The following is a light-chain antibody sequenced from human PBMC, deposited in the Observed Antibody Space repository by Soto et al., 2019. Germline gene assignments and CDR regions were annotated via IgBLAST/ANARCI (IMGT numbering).Light chain of an antibody. CDR2: GAS. CDR1: QNVNNNY. CDR3: QQLGSSPRWT. Sequence: ESVLTQSPGTLSLSPGERATLSGRASQNVNNNYLAWYQQKPGQAPRLLIYGASSRPTGIPDRFSGSGSGADFTLTISRLEPEDFAVDYCQQLGSSPRWTFGQGTKVQIK. V-gene: IGKV3-20*01. J-gene: IGKJ1*01.